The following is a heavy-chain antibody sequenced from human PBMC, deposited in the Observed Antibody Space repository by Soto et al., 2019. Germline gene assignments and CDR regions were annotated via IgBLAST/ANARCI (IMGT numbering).Heavy chain of an antibody. CDR1: QFNFNIYW. V-gene: IGHV3-7*01. J-gene: IGHJ4*02. D-gene: IGHD6-6*01. CDR2: IKEDGSKT. CDR3: ARENRESQYSPFDS. Sequence: PGGSLRLSCAASQFNFNIYWMSWLRQAPGKGLEWVANIKEDGSKTWYLDSVKGRFTIYRDNAKNSLYLQMNSLTPDDTALYYCARENRESQYSPFDSWGQGTLVTVSS.